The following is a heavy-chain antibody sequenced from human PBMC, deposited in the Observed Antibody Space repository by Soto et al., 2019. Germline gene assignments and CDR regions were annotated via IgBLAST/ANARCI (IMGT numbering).Heavy chain of an antibody. Sequence: EVQLVESGGVVVQPGGSLRLSCAASGCTFDDYTMHWVRKAPGKGREWVSIISWDGGSTYYADSVKGRFTISRDNSKTSLSLQMNSLRTEDTALYYCAKAYDFWSGPDYWGQGTLVTVSS. CDR3: AKAYDFWSGPDY. J-gene: IGHJ4*02. V-gene: IGHV3-43*01. CDR2: ISWDGGST. CDR1: GCTFDDYT. D-gene: IGHD3-3*01.